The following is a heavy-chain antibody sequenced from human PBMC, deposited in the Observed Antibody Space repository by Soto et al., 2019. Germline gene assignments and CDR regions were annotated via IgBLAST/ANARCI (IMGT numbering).Heavy chain of an antibody. V-gene: IGHV1-69*02. CDR3: ARAYCSSTSCQPLYFDY. CDR2: IIPILGIA. CDR1: GGTFSSYT. D-gene: IGHD2-2*01. J-gene: IGHJ4*02. Sequence: QVQLVQSGAEVKKPGSSVKVSCKASGGTFSSYTISWVRQAPGQGLEWMGRIIPILGIANYAQKFQGRVTITADKSTSTAYMELRSLRSEDTAVYYCARAYCSSTSCQPLYFDYWGQGTLVTVSS.